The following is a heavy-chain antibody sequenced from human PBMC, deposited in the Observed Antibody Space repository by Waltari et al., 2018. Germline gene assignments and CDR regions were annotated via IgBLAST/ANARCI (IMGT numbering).Heavy chain of an antibody. Sequence: EVQLVESGGGLVQPGGSLRLSCAASGFTFSSYSMNWVRQAPGKGLEWVSYISSSSSTIYYADSVKGRFTISRDNAKNSLYLQKNSLRAEDTAVYYCARRLLSEEYGSGAARSYWYFDLWGRGTLVTVSS. CDR2: ISSSSSTI. J-gene: IGHJ2*01. V-gene: IGHV3-48*04. CDR1: GFTFSSYS. D-gene: IGHD3-10*01. CDR3: ARRLLSEEYGSGAARSYWYFDL.